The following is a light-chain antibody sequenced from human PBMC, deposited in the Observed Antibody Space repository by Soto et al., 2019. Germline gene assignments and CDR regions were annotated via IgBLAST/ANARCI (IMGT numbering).Light chain of an antibody. CDR2: DVS. CDR1: SSDVGGYNY. Sequence: QSALTQPASVSGPPGQSITISCTGTSSDVGGYNYVSWYQQHPGKAPKLMIYDVSNRPSGVSNRFSGSKSGNTASLTISGLQAEDEADYYCSSYTSSTTQVFGGGTKLTVL. CDR3: SSYTSSTTQV. J-gene: IGLJ2*01. V-gene: IGLV2-14*01.